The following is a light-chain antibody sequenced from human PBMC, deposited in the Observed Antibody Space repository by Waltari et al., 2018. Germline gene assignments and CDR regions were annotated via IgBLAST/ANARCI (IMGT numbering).Light chain of an antibody. Sequence: QSALTQPRSVSGSPGQSVTISCAGTSGDVGANNYVSWYQHHPGKAPKFWLYYVARRPSGVPDRFTGARSGNAAPLTIYGLQADDEADYYCCSYAGSYTWVFGGGARLTVL. J-gene: IGLJ3*02. CDR3: CSYAGSYTWV. CDR2: YVA. CDR1: SGDVGANNY. V-gene: IGLV2-11*01.